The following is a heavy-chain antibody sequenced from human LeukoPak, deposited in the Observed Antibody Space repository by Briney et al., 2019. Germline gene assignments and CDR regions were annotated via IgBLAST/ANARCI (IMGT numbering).Heavy chain of an antibody. D-gene: IGHD1-1*01. CDR2: IKSKTDGGTT. CDR1: GFTFSNAW. Sequence: PGGSLRLSCAASGFTFSNAWMSWVRQAPGKGLEWVGRIKSKTDGGTTDYAAPVKGRFTISRDDSKNTLYLQMNSLKTEDTAVYYCTTDLERSRLEGYGDVWGKGTTVTVSS. J-gene: IGHJ6*04. V-gene: IGHV3-15*01. CDR3: TTDLERSRLEGYGDV.